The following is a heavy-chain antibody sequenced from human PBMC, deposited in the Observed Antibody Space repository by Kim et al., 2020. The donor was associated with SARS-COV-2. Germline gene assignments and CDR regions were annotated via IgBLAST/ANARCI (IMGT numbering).Heavy chain of an antibody. Sequence: TTACAASAKGRFTISRDDSTNSLYLQMTSLKTEDTAVYYCASIYYNGRDYWGQGTLVTVSS. D-gene: IGHD3-10*01. CDR3: ASIYYNGRDY. CDR2: TT. J-gene: IGHJ4*02. V-gene: IGHV3-72*01.